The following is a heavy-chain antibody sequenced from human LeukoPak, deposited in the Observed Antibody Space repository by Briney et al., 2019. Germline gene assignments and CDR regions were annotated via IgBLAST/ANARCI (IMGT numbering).Heavy chain of an antibody. V-gene: IGHV3-23*01. D-gene: IGHD1-26*01. Sequence: GGSLRLSCAASGFTFNSYAMSWVRQAPGKGLEWVSLISGSGGSTYYADSVKGRFTISRDNSKNTLYLQMNSLRAEDTAVYYCGKNRYSGSLSPFDIWGQGTMVTVSS. CDR2: ISGSGGST. J-gene: IGHJ3*02. CDR1: GFTFNSYA. CDR3: GKNRYSGSLSPFDI.